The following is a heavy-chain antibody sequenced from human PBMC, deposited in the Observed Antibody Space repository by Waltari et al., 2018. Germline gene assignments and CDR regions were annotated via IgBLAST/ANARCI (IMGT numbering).Heavy chain of an antibody. CDR1: GYSISRGYY. J-gene: IGHJ4*02. D-gene: IGHD6-19*01. CDR2: IYHSGST. CDR3: AREPEQWLTGGFDY. Sequence: QVQLQESGPGLVKPSETLSLTCAVSGYSISRGYYWGWIRQPPGKGLEWIGSIYHSGSTYYNPSLKSRVTISVDTSKNQFSLKLSSVTAADTAVYYCAREPEQWLTGGFDYWGQGTLVTVSS. V-gene: IGHV4-38-2*02.